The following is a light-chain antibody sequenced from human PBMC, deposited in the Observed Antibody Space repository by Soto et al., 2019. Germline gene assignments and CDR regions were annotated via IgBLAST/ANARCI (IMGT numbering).Light chain of an antibody. CDR1: QNVDSY. CDR3: QQRRNWPLT. J-gene: IGKJ4*01. CDR2: DVS. Sequence: EIVLTQSPATLSLSPGERATLSCRASQNVDSYLTSYQQKPGQAPRLLIYDVSKRATGIPARFSGSGSGTDFTLSISSLEPEDSAIYYCQQRRNWPLTFGGGTKVEI. V-gene: IGKV3-11*01.